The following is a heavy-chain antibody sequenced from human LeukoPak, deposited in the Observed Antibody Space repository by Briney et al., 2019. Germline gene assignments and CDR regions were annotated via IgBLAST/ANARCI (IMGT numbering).Heavy chain of an antibody. D-gene: IGHD1-7*01. J-gene: IGHJ3*02. CDR1: DFTFSNTW. CDR2: IKSDIDGGAT. CDR3: TTGGSVMVAGTRAFDI. Sequence: GGSLRLSCAASDFTFSNTWMNWVREARGKGLEWVGRIKSDIDGGATDYAAPVQDRFTISRDDSQGTLYLQMNSMKTEDTAVYYCTTGGSVMVAGTRAFDIWGQRTMVTVSS. V-gene: IGHV3-15*07.